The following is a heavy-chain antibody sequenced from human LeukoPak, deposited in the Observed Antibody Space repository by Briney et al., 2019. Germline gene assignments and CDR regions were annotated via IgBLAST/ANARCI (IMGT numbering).Heavy chain of an antibody. Sequence: PGGSLRLSCAASGFTFSSYAMHWVRQAPGKGLEWVAVISYGGSNKYYADSVKGRFTISRDNSKNTLYLQMNSLRAEDTAVYYCARREVTTYDAFDIWGQGTMVTVSS. CDR3: ARREVTTYDAFDI. D-gene: IGHD4-17*01. CDR2: ISYGGSNK. J-gene: IGHJ3*02. V-gene: IGHV3-30*04. CDR1: GFTFSSYA.